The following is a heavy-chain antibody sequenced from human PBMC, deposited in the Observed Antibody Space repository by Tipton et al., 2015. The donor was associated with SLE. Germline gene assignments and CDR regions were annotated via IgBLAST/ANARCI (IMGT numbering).Heavy chain of an antibody. CDR2: IREDGGEA. CDR1: GFTFSSHY. J-gene: IGHJ5*02. CDR3: AKGPPWLDP. Sequence: GSLRLSCVASGFTFSSHYMTWVRQPPGKGLEWVANIREDGGEANYVDSVRGRFIISRDNAKNALYLQMNSLRAEDTAVYYCAKGPPWLDPWGRGTLVTVSS. V-gene: IGHV3-7*01.